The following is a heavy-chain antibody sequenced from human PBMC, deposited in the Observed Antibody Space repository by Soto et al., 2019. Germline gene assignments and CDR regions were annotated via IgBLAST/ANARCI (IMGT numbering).Heavy chain of an antibody. Sequence: EVQLLESGGGLVQPGGSLRLSCVASGFTFSNYAMSWVRQAPGKGLEWVSSISDSRGSTYYADSVKGRFTISRDNSKKTLYLQMNSLRAEDTALYYCAKDRVYYSYYVFDYWGHGTLITVSS. V-gene: IGHV3-23*01. CDR3: AKDRVYYSYYVFDY. CDR1: GFTFSNYA. J-gene: IGHJ4*01. CDR2: ISDSRGST. D-gene: IGHD1-26*01.